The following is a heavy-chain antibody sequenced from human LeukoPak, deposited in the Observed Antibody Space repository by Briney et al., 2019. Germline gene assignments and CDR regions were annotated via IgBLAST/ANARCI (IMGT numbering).Heavy chain of an antibody. CDR3: ARGQGDITGDINWFDP. CDR1: GFTFSNYW. CDR2: VNTDGSST. J-gene: IGHJ5*02. Sequence: PGGSLRLSCAASGFTFSNYWMHWVRQAPGKGLVWVSRVNTDGSSTIYADSVKGRFTISRDNAKNTLYLQMNSLRAEDTAVYYCARGQGDITGDINWFDPWGQGTLVTVSS. V-gene: IGHV3-74*01. D-gene: IGHD1-20*01.